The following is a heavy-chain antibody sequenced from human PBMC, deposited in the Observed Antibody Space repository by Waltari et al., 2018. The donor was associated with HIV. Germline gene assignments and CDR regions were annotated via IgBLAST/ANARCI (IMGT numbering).Heavy chain of an antibody. D-gene: IGHD5-18*01. J-gene: IGHJ2*01. CDR2: INPRTGGT. Sequence: QVHLAQSAAEVKKPRSSVTVSSKASGSSFKDLYIHWVRQTPGQGPEWMGDINPRTGGTNYALKFQDRVTLTTETSISTAYLQLRRLQIDDTATYFCARGGWIQLWLFVWGRGTRVTVSS. CDR3: ARGGWIQLWLFV. CDR1: GSSFKDLY. V-gene: IGHV1-2*02.